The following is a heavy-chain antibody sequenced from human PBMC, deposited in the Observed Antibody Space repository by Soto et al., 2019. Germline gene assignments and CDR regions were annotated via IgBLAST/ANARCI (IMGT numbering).Heavy chain of an antibody. CDR2: ISYDGTNK. D-gene: IGHD6-13*01. CDR1: GFTFSTYG. CDR3: AKERYSSRSPDFDY. Sequence: GGSLRLSCAASGFTFSTYGMHWVRQVPGKGLEWVAVISYDGTNKYYADSVKGRFTISRDNSKNTLYLQMNSLRAEDTAMYYCAKERYSSRSPDFDYWGQGTLVTV. V-gene: IGHV3-30*18. J-gene: IGHJ4*02.